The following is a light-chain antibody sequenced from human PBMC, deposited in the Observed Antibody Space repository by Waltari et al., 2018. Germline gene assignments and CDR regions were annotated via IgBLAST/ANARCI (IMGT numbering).Light chain of an antibody. CDR3: QQRRNWPLT. CDR2: DAS. Sequence: EIVLTQSPAILSFSPGERATLSCRASQSVGTYLAWYKQRPGQSPRLLIYDASYRATGIPAKFSGSGSETDFTLTISSLQPEDFAVYYCQQRRNWPLTFGGGTRLEI. J-gene: IGKJ5*01. V-gene: IGKV3-11*01. CDR1: QSVGTY.